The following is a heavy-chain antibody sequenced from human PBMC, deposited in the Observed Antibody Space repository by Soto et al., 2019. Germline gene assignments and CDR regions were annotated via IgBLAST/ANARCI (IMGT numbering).Heavy chain of an antibody. V-gene: IGHV1-46*01. CDR3: ARDQSSSWYTYYGMDV. CDR2: INPSGGST. CDR1: GYTFTSYY. J-gene: IGHJ6*02. Sequence: EASVKVSCKASGYTFTSYYMHWVRQAPGQGLEWMGIINPSGGSTSYAQKFQGRVTMTRDTSTSTVYMELSSLRSEDTAVYYCARDQSSSWYTYYGMDVWGQGTTVTVSS. D-gene: IGHD6-13*01.